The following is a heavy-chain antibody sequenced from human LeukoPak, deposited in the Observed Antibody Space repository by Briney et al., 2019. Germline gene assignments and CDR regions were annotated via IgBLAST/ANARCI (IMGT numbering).Heavy chain of an antibody. J-gene: IGHJ4*02. D-gene: IGHD6-19*01. Sequence: GRSLRLSCAASGFTFSSYGMHWVRQAPGKGLEWVAVIWYDGSNKYYADSVKGRFTISRDNSKNTLYLQMNSLRAEDTAVYDCAKSGNLAVVIDYGGQVTLVTVSS. CDR2: IWYDGSNK. CDR1: GFTFSSYG. CDR3: AKSGNLAVVIDY. V-gene: IGHV3-33*06.